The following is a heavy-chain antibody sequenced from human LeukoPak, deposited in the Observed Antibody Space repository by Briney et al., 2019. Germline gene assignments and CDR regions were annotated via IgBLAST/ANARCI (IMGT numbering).Heavy chain of an antibody. J-gene: IGHJ5*02. Sequence: ASVKVSCKASGFTFTNYNLHWVRQAPGQRLEWMGIINPSGGSTNYAQKFQGRVTMTRDTSTSTVYMELSSLLSEDTAVYYCVRVGIAAAGSSNDKPGNWFDPWGQGTLVTVSS. CDR3: VRVGIAAAGSSNDKPGNWFDP. V-gene: IGHV1-46*01. CDR1: GFTFTNYN. CDR2: INPSGGST. D-gene: IGHD6-13*01.